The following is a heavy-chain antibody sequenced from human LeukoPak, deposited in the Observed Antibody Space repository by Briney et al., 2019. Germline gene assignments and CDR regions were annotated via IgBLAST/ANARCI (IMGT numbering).Heavy chain of an antibody. CDR3: AKDRGPALDY. CDR1: GFTVSGNY. V-gene: IGHV3-53*05. Sequence: GGSLRLSCAVSGFTVSGNYMSWVRQAPGKGLEWVSLIYSGGTTYYADSVKGRFTISRDNSKNTLYLQMNSLRAEDTAVYYCAKDRGPALDYWGQGTLVTVSS. CDR2: IYSGGTT. D-gene: IGHD3-10*01. J-gene: IGHJ4*02.